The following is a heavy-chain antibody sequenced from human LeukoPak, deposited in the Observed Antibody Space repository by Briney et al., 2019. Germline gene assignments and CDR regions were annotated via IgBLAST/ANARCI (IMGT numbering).Heavy chain of an antibody. V-gene: IGHV4-61*02. CDR1: GGSISSGSYY. D-gene: IGHD3-3*01. Sequence: SETLSLTCTVSGGSISSGSYYWSWIRQPAGKGLEWIGRIYTSGSTNYNPSLKSRVTISVDTSKNQFSLKLSSVTAADTAVYYCARQLGVLRFLEWTPQGGYWGQGTLVTVSS. CDR3: ARQLGVLRFLEWTPQGGY. CDR2: IYTSGST. J-gene: IGHJ4*02.